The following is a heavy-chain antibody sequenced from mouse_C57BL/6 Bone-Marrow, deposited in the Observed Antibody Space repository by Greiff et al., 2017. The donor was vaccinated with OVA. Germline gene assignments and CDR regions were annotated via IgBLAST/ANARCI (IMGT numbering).Heavy chain of an antibody. CDR3: ARHFMDY. Sequence: EVQVVESGGGLVQPGGSLKLSCAASGFTFSDYYMYWVRQTPEKRLEWVAYISNGGGSTYYTDTVKGRFTISRDNAKNTLYLQMSRLKSEDTAMYYCARHFMDYWGQGTSVTVSS. CDR2: ISNGGGST. J-gene: IGHJ4*01. V-gene: IGHV5-12*01. CDR1: GFTFSDYY.